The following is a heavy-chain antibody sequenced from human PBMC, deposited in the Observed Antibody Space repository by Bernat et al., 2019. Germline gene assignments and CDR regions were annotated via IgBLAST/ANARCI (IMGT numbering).Heavy chain of an antibody. J-gene: IGHJ3*02. Sequence: EVQLLESGGGLVQPGGSLRLSCAASGFTFSSYAMSWVRQAPGKGLEWVSAISGSGGSTYYADSVKGRFNISRDNSKNTLYLLMNSLRAEDTAVYYCAKDRMGCSSTSCYMTDAFDIWGQGTMVTVSS. CDR1: GFTFSSYA. D-gene: IGHD2-2*02. CDR2: ISGSGGST. V-gene: IGHV3-23*01. CDR3: AKDRMGCSSTSCYMTDAFDI.